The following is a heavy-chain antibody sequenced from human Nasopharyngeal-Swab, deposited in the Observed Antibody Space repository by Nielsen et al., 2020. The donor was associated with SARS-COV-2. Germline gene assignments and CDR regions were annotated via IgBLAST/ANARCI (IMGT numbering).Heavy chain of an antibody. V-gene: IGHV3-9*01. Sequence: SLKISCAASGLTFDDYAMHWVRQAPGKGLEWVSGISWNSGSIGYADSVKGRFTISRDNAKNSLYQQMNSLRAEDTALYYCAKDWAVTYNWFDPWGQGTLVTVSS. CDR3: AKDWAVTYNWFDP. D-gene: IGHD4-11*01. CDR1: GLTFDDYA. CDR2: ISWNSGSI. J-gene: IGHJ5*02.